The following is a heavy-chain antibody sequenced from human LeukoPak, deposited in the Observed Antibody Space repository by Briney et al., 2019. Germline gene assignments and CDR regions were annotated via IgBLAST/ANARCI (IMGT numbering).Heavy chain of an antibody. D-gene: IGHD3-22*01. CDR3: ARVLTGDNTYYYDSSGLSGNWFDP. CDR1: GGSISSYY. CDR2: IYYSGST. J-gene: IGHJ5*02. Sequence: TSETLSLTCTVSGGSISSYYWSWIRQPPGKGLEWIGYIYYSGSTNYNPSLKSRVTISVDTYKNQFSLKLSSVTAADTAVYYCARVLTGDNTYYYDSSGLSGNWFDPWGQGTLVTVSS. V-gene: IGHV4-59*01.